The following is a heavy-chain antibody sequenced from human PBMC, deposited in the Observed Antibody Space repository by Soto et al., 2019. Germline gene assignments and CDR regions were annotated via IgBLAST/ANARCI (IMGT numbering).Heavy chain of an antibody. CDR2: INPSDGST. V-gene: IGHV1-46*01. CDR3: AFSGYDSDFSRYFDH. Sequence: GASVKVSFKASGYSFTSYLMHWLRQAPGQGLDWMGLINPSDGSTTYSQKVQGRITMTRDTSTSTVYMELSSLRSEDTALYFCAFSGYDSDFSRYFDHWGQGTPVT. CDR1: GYSFTSYL. D-gene: IGHD5-12*01. J-gene: IGHJ4*02.